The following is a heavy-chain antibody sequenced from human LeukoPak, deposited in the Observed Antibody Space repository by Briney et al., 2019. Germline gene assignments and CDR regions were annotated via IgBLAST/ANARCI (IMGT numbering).Heavy chain of an antibody. D-gene: IGHD3-10*01. CDR3: AKDKTSMVRGVMLQ. Sequence: GGSLRLSCAASGFTFSSFGMHWVRQAPGKGLEWVAVISYDAGNKYYADSVEGRFTISRDNSKNTLYLQMSSLRPEDTAVYYCAKDKTSMVRGVMLQWGQGTLVTVSS. V-gene: IGHV3-30*18. J-gene: IGHJ4*02. CDR1: GFTFSSFG. CDR2: ISYDAGNK.